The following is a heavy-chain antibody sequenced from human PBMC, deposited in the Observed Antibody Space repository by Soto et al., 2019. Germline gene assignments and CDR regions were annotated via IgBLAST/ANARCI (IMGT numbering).Heavy chain of an antibody. CDR1: GFTFSSYA. CDR2: ISGSGGST. D-gene: IGHD3-3*01. J-gene: IGHJ4*02. Sequence: GGSLRLSCAASGFTFSSYAMSWVRQAPGKGLEWVSAISGSGGSTYYADSVKGRFTISRDNSKNTLYLQMNSLRAEDTAVYYCARRFLEWLSTPKYYFDYWGQGTLVTVSS. V-gene: IGHV3-23*01. CDR3: ARRFLEWLSTPKYYFDY.